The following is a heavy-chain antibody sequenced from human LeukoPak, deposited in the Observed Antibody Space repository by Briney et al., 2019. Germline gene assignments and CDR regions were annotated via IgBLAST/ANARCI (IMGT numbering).Heavy chain of an antibody. CDR3: ASGDSIAAASSPYYYYYGMDV. CDR1: GYTFTSYY. J-gene: IGHJ6*04. Sequence: ASVKVSCKASGYTFTSYYMHWVRQAPGQGLEWMGIINPSGGSTSYAQKFQGRVTMTRDTSTSTVYMEPSSLRSEDTAVYYCASGDSIAAASSPYYYYYGMDVWGKGTTVTVSS. V-gene: IGHV1-46*01. D-gene: IGHD6-13*01. CDR2: INPSGGST.